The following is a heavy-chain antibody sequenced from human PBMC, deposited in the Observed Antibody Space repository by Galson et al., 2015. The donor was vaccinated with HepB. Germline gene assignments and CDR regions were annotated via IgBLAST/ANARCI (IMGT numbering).Heavy chain of an antibody. CDR1: GFTFSSYW. Sequence: SLRLSCAASGFTFSSYWMSWVRQAPGLGLEWVANIKSDGSERYYGDSVKGRSTISRDNAKNSLDLHIYSLRAEDTAVYYCARESTWLWSGPYHYYMDVWGKGTTVTVSS. J-gene: IGHJ6*03. V-gene: IGHV3-7*03. D-gene: IGHD3-10*01. CDR2: IKSDGSER. CDR3: ARESTWLWSGPYHYYMDV.